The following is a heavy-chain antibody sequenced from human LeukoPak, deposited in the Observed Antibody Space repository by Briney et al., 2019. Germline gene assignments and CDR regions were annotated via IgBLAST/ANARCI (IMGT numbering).Heavy chain of an antibody. V-gene: IGHV4-34*01. CDR1: GGSFSGYY. Sequence: SETLSLTRAVYGGSFSGYYWSWIRQPPGKGLEWIGEINHSGSTNYSPSLKSRVTISVDTSKHQFSLKLSSVTAADTAVYYCARGSIAVAGTVDWFDPWGQGTLVTVSS. D-gene: IGHD6-19*01. CDR2: INHSGST. CDR3: ARGSIAVAGTVDWFDP. J-gene: IGHJ5*02.